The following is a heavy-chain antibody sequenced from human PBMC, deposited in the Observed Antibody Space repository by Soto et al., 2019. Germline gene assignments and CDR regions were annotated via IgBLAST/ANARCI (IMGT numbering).Heavy chain of an antibody. V-gene: IGHV3-23*01. CDR1: GFTFSSYA. CDR2: ISGSGGST. Sequence: GGSLRLSCAASGFTFSSYAMSWVRQAPGKGLEWVSAISGSGGSTYYADSVKGRFTISRDNSKNTLYLQMNSLSAEDTAVYYCAKDAMITFGGVIARPFDYWGQGTLVTVSS. CDR3: AKDAMITFGGVIARPFDY. D-gene: IGHD3-16*02. J-gene: IGHJ4*02.